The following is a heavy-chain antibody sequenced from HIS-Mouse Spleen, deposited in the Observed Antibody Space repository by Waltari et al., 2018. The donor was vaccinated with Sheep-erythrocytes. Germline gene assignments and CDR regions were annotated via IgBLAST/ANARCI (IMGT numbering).Heavy chain of an antibody. CDR1: GFPFDDSA. CDR2: ISWNSGSI. Sequence: EVQLVESGGGLVQPGRSLRLSCAASGFPFDDSAMHWVRQAPGKGLEWVSGISWNSGSIGYADSVKGRFTISRDNAKNSLYLQMNSLRAEDTALYYCAKDIGTGLSYGMDVWGQGTTVTVSS. D-gene: IGHD1-1*01. V-gene: IGHV3-9*01. J-gene: IGHJ6*02. CDR3: AKDIGTGLSYGMDV.